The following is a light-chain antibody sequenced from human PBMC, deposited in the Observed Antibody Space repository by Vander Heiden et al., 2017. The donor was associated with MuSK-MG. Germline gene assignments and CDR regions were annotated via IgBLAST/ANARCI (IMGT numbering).Light chain of an antibody. J-gene: IGKJ5*01. CDR1: QSISSY. V-gene: IGKV1-39*01. Sequence: DIQMTQSPSSLSASVGDRVTITCRASQSISSYLNWYQQKPGKAPKLLIYAASRLQSGVPSRFSGSGSGTDFTLTISSLQPEDFATYYCQQSYSSPSTFGQGTRLEI. CDR3: QQSYSSPST. CDR2: AAS.